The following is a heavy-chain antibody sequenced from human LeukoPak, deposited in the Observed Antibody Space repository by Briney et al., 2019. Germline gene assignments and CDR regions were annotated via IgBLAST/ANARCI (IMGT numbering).Heavy chain of an antibody. J-gene: IGHJ4*02. D-gene: IGHD6-13*01. Sequence: GGSLRLSCAASGFTLSDYTMNWVRQAPGKGLEWVSYISSSGSTIYYADSVKGRFTISRDNAKNSLYLQMNSLRAEDTAVYYCAKDPRRYSRTGGYFDYWGQGTLVTVSS. CDR3: AKDPRRYSRTGGYFDY. CDR1: GFTLSDYT. CDR2: ISSSGSTI. V-gene: IGHV3-48*04.